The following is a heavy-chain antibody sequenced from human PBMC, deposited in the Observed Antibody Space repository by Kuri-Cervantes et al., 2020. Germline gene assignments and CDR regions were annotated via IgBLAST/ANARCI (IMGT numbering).Heavy chain of an antibody. Sequence: GESLKIPCKSSGYRFTSYWIGWVRQMPGKGLEWMGIIYPGDSDTRYSPSFQGQVTISADKSISTAYLQWSSLKASDTAMYYCARRGGVGSRPPSYYYYYMDVWGKGTTVTVSS. CDR2: IYPGDSDT. J-gene: IGHJ6*03. D-gene: IGHD3-16*01. V-gene: IGHV5-51*01. CDR3: ARRGGVGSRPPSYYYYYMDV. CDR1: GYRFTSYW.